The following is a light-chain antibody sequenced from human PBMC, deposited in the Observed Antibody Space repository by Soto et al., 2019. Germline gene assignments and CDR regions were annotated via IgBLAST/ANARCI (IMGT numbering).Light chain of an antibody. V-gene: IGLV1-47*01. J-gene: IGLJ2*01. CDR1: SSNIGTNY. CDR2: KNN. Sequence: QSVLIQPPSPSGTPGQRVTISCSGSSSNIGTNYVYWYQQLPGTAPKLLIYKNNQRPSGVPDRFSGSKSGTSASLAISGLRSEDEADYYCAAWDASLSGVVFGGGTKLTVL. CDR3: AAWDASLSGVV.